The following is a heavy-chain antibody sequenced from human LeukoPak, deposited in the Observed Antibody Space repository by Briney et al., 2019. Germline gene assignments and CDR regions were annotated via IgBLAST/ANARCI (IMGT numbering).Heavy chain of an antibody. V-gene: IGHV1-69*01. D-gene: IGHD2-2*01. CDR3: ARVFPYCSSTSCYGWFDP. J-gene: IGHJ5*02. Sequence: SVTVSCKASGGTFINYAISWVRQAPGQGLEWMGGIIPIFGTANYAQKFQGRVTITADESTSTAYMELSSLRSEDTAVYYCARVFPYCSSTSCYGWFDPWGQGTLVTVSS. CDR2: IIPIFGTA. CDR1: GGTFINYA.